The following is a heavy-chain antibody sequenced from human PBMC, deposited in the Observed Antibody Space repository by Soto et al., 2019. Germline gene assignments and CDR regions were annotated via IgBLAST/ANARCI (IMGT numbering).Heavy chain of an antibody. CDR2: IIPILGIA. D-gene: IGHD6-13*01. Sequence: QVQLVQSGAEVKKPGSSVKVSCKASGGTFSSYTISWVRQAPGQGLEWMGRIIPILGIANYAQKFQCRVTITADKSTSTAYMELSSLRSEDTAVYYCARVGFGSSSSPVDYWGQGTLVTVSS. CDR3: ARVGFGSSSSPVDY. J-gene: IGHJ4*02. V-gene: IGHV1-69*02. CDR1: GGTFSSYT.